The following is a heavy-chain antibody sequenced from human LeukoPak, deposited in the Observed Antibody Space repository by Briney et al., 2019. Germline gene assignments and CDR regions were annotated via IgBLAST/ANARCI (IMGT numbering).Heavy chain of an antibody. V-gene: IGHV1-46*01. CDR3: ARDHSNEMCGGDCFASWFDP. Sequence: ASVKVSCKTSGYTFIRHWMHWVRQAPGQGLEWMGIINPKDGATDFAQRFQGRVTMTTDTSTSTEYMELSSLRSEDTAVYYCARDHSNEMCGGDCFASWFDPWGQGTLVTVSS. CDR1: GYTFIRHW. J-gene: IGHJ5*02. CDR2: INPKDGAT. D-gene: IGHD2-21*02.